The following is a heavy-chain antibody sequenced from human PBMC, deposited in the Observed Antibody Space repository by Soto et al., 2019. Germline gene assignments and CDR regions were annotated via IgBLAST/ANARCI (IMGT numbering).Heavy chain of an antibody. CDR1: GGSISSGDYY. CDR2: IYYSGST. CDR3: ARAEGSAPFDS. Sequence: TSETLSLTCTVSGGSISSGDYYWSWIRQPPGKGLEWIGYIYYSGSTYYNPSLKSRVTISVDTSKNQFSLKLSSVTAADTAVYYCARAEGSAPFDSWGQGTPVTVSS. V-gene: IGHV4-30-4*01. D-gene: IGHD6-6*01. J-gene: IGHJ4*02.